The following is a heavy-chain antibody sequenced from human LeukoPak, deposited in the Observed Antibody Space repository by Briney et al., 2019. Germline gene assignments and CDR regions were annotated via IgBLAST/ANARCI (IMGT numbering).Heavy chain of an antibody. V-gene: IGHV1-18*01. D-gene: IGHD2-2*03. CDR2: ISAYNGNT. J-gene: IGHJ5*02. CDR3: ARLDIVVVPAAIPGGYWFDP. Sequence: GASVKVSCKASGYTFTSYGISWVRQAPGQGLEWMGWISAYNGNTNYAQKLQGRVTMTTDTSTSTAYMELRSLRSDDTAVYYCARLDIVVVPAAIPGGYWFDPWGQGTLVTVSS. CDR1: GYTFTSYG.